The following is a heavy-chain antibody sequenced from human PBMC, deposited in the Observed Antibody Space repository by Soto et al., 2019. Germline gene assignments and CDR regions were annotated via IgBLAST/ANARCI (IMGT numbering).Heavy chain of an antibody. J-gene: IGHJ6*02. CDR2: IYYSGSTT. D-gene: IGHD3-3*01. V-gene: IGHV4-59*01. CDR1: GGSLDRFY. Sequence: ASETLSLTCTGSGGSLDRFYWSWIRQFPGKGLEWIGYIYYSGSTTNYNPPLKSRATLSVDTSKNQFSLKLSSMTAADTAVYYYARPFLGSGYFPEFRDGRDGGGPGITVTFPS. CDR3: ARPFLGSGYFPEFRDGRDG.